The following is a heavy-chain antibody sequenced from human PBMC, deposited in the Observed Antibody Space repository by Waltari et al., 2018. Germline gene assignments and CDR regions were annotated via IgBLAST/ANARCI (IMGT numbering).Heavy chain of an antibody. V-gene: IGHV3-30-3*01. D-gene: IGHD3-16*01. Sequence: QVQLVESGGGVVQPGRSLRLSCAASGFTFSSYAMHWVRQAPGKGLEWVAVISYDGSNKDYADSVKGRFTISRDNSKNTLYLQMNSLRAEDTAVYYCAISYVDGMDVWGQGTTVTVSS. CDR3: AISYVDGMDV. J-gene: IGHJ6*02. CDR2: ISYDGSNK. CDR1: GFTFSSYA.